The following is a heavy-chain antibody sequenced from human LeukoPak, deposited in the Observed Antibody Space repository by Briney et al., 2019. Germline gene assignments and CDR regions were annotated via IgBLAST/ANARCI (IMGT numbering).Heavy chain of an antibody. D-gene: IGHD3-22*01. Sequence: GGSLRLSCAASGFTFSSYAMSWVRQAPGKGLEWVSAISGSGGSTYYADSVKGRSTISRDNSKNTLYLQMNSLRAEDTAVYYCAKDASYYYDSRTTPDYWGQGTLVTVSS. V-gene: IGHV3-23*01. CDR1: GFTFSSYA. CDR2: ISGSGGST. J-gene: IGHJ4*02. CDR3: AKDASYYYDSRTTPDY.